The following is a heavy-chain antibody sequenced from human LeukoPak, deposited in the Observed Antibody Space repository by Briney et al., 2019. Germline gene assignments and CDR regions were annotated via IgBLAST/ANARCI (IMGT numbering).Heavy chain of an antibody. D-gene: IGHD3-10*01. V-gene: IGHV5-10-1*01. J-gene: IGHJ6*02. Sequence: ESLKISCKGSGYSFTSYWISWVRQMPGEGVEWMGRLDPSASYTNYSPYFQGHVTISADKSISTAYLQWSSLKASDTPMYYCARQDKDYYGSGRFRYGMDVWGQGTTVTVSS. CDR1: GYSFTSYW. CDR2: LDPSASYT. CDR3: ARQDKDYYGSGRFRYGMDV.